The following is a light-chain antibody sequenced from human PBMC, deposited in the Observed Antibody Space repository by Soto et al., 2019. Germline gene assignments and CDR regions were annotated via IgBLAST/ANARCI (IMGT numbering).Light chain of an antibody. J-gene: IGKJ5*01. CDR2: DAS. CDR1: QSLSKNY. CDR3: QQYGNSPSIT. Sequence: EIVLTQSPGTLSLSPGERATLSCRASQSLSKNYLAWYQQKPGQAPRLLIFDASTRATGIPDRFSGSGSGTDFTLTISRLEPEDFAVYHCQQYGNSPSITFGQGTRLEIK. V-gene: IGKV3-20*01.